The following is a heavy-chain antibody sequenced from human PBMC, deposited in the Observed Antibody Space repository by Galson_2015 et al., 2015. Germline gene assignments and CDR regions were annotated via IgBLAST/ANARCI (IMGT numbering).Heavy chain of an antibody. V-gene: IGHV3-7*01. CDR2: IKRDESEK. Sequence: LSLSCAASGFTFGSYCMSWVRPAPGTGLAWVANIKRDESEKYYVNSVKGRFTISRDNAKNSLYLQLNGLRAEDTAVYYCARDMYSDLSLDYWGQGTLVTVSS. CDR3: ARDMYSDLSLDY. J-gene: IGHJ4*02. CDR1: GFTFGSYC. D-gene: IGHD5-18*01.